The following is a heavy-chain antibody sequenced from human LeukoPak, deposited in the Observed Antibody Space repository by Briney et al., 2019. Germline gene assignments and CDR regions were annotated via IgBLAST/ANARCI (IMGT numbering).Heavy chain of an antibody. Sequence: GGSLSLSCSASGFTFSTYEMDWVRQAPGKGLEWVSYISSSGSTIYYADSVKGRFTISRDKAKNSLYLQMNSLRAEDTAVYYCARVSSGWYEGFDYWGQGTLVTVSS. D-gene: IGHD6-19*01. CDR2: ISSSGSTI. CDR1: GFTFSTYE. V-gene: IGHV3-48*03. J-gene: IGHJ4*02. CDR3: ARVSSGWYEGFDY.